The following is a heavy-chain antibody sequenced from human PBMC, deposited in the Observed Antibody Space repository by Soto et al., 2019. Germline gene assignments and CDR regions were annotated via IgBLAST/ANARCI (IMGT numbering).Heavy chain of an antibody. CDR2: IYYSGST. V-gene: IGHV4-59*01. CDR1: GGSISSYY. Sequence: PSETLSLTCTVSGGSISSYYWSRIRQPPGKGLEWIGYIYYSGSTNYNPSLKSRVTISVDTSKNQFSLKLSSVTAADTAVYYCARDRGFGSSWYYNWFDPWGQGTLVTVSS. CDR3: ARDRGFGSSWYYNWFDP. D-gene: IGHD6-13*01. J-gene: IGHJ5*02.